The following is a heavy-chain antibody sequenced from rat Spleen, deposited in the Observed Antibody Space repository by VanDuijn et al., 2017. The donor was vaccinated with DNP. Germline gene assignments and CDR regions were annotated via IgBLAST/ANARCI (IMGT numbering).Heavy chain of an antibody. CDR1: RFTFNNYW. CDR2: IRSSGGNT. V-gene: IGHV5-31*01. CDR3: ARWNSSGYYFDY. Sequence: EVQLVESGGDLVQPGRSLKLSCVVSRFTFNNYWMTWIRQVPGKGLEWVASIRSSGGNTYYPDSVKGRFTISRDVAKNTLYLQMNSLRSEDTATYYCARWNSSGYYFDYWGQGVMVTVSS. D-gene: IGHD4-3*01. J-gene: IGHJ2*01.